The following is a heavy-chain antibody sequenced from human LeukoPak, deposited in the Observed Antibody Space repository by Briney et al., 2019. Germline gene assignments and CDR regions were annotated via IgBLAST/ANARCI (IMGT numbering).Heavy chain of an antibody. V-gene: IGHV3-73*01. CDR1: GSTFSDSA. J-gene: IGHJ4*02. CDR2: IRSKADTYAT. CDR3: TREYSSGWPFDF. D-gene: IGHD6-19*01. Sequence: PGGSLKLSCAASGSTFSDSAIHWVRQATGKGLEWVGRIRSKADTYATTYAASLKGRFTISRDDSRNRAYLQMSSLRTEDTAVYYCTREYSSGWPFDFWGQGTLVTVSS.